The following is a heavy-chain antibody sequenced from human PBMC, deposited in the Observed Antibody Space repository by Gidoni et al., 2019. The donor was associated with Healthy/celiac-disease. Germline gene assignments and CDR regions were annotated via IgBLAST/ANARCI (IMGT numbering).Heavy chain of an antibody. V-gene: IGHV3-23*01. J-gene: IGHJ3*02. CDR3: AKDGGLLWFGEFPRDAFDI. CDR2: ISGSGGST. D-gene: IGHD3-10*01. CDR1: GFTFSGYA. Sequence: EVQLLESGGGLVQPGGSLRLSCAASGFTFSGYAMSWVRQAPGKGLEWVSAISGSGGSTYYADSVKGRFTISRDNSKNTLYLQMNSLRAEDTAVYYCAKDGGLLWFGEFPRDAFDIWGQGTMVTVSS.